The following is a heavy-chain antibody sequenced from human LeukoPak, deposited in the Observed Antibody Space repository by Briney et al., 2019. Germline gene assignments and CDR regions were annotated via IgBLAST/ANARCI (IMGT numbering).Heavy chain of an antibody. CDR2: ISFSVNTK. Sequence: LAGGSLRLSCVASGFTFSNYWMSWVRQAPGKGLEWVSYISFSVNTKYYGDSVKGRFTISRDNAKNSLYLHMDSLRAEDTAVYYCARGAYSSGWAYFDHWGQGTLVTVSS. J-gene: IGHJ4*02. D-gene: IGHD6-19*01. CDR3: ARGAYSSGWAYFDH. V-gene: IGHV3-48*04. CDR1: GFTFSNYW.